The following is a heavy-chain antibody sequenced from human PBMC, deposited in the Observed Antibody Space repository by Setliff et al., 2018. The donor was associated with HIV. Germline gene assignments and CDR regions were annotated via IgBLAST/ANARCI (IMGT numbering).Heavy chain of an antibody. V-gene: IGHV1-2*02. J-gene: IGHJ4*02. CDR2: INPNSGGT. CDR1: GYTFDAKY. D-gene: IGHD5-12*01. Sequence: ASVKVSCKTSGYTFDAKYIHWARQAPGQGLEWMGWINPNSGGTNYARKFQGRVTMTRDTSISTAYMGLSRLRSDDTAVFYCARGPQSYVDVVPTIGRYYFDYWGQGTLVTVSS. CDR3: ARGPQSYVDVVPTIGRYYFDY.